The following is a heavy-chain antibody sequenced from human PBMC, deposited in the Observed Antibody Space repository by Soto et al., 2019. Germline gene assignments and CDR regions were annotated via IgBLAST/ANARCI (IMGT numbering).Heavy chain of an antibody. CDR3: ARDTSPYSSGWHNRHFDY. J-gene: IGHJ4*02. CDR1: GFTFSSYA. Sequence: QVQLVESGGGVVQPGRSLRLSCAASGFTFSSYAMHWVRQAPGKGLEWVAVISYDGSNKYYTDSVKGRFTISRDNSKNTXXLQMNSLRPEDTAVYYCARDTSPYSSGWHNRHFDYWGQGTLVTVSS. CDR2: ISYDGSNK. D-gene: IGHD6-19*01. V-gene: IGHV3-30-3*01.